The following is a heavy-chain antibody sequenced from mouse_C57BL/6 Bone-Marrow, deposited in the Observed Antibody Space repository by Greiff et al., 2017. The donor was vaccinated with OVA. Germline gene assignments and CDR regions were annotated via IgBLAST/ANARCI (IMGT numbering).Heavy chain of an antibody. Sequence: VKVVESGPELVKPGASVKISCKASGYAFSSSWMNWVKQRPGKGLEWIGRIYPGDGDTNYNGKFKGKATLTADKSSSTAYMQLSSLTSEDSAVYFCARKDWYYFDYWGQGTTLTVSS. CDR3: ARKDWYYFDY. V-gene: IGHV1-82*01. CDR1: GYAFSSSW. CDR2: IYPGDGDT. D-gene: IGHD4-1*01. J-gene: IGHJ2*01.